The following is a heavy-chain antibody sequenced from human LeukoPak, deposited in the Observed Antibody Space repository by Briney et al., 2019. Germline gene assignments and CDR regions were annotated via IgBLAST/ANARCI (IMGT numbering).Heavy chain of an antibody. J-gene: IGHJ4*02. CDR3: AKDLSVTLFDY. Sequence: GGSLRLSCTASGFTFSRHWMHWVRQVPGKGLVWVSRINSDGSDTNYADSVKGRFTISRDNAKNTLHLQMNSLRAEDTAVYYCAKDLSVTLFDYWGQGTLVTVSS. CDR1: GFTFSRHW. V-gene: IGHV3-74*01. D-gene: IGHD4-17*01. CDR2: INSDGSDT.